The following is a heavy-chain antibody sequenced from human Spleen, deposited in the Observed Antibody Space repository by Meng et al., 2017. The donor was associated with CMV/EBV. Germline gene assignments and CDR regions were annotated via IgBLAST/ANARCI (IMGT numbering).Heavy chain of an antibody. V-gene: IGHV1-2*02. CDR3: TRRIPTVQFDL. CDR2: ISPNNGDT. Sequence: CRASGYSFTGYSIHWMRQAPGQGLEWMGWISPNNGDTNYAQKFQGRVTMTRDTSISTAYMELNRLTFDDTAMYYCTRRIPTVQFDLWGQGTLVTVSS. D-gene: IGHD2-21*02. J-gene: IGHJ4*02. CDR1: GYSFTGYS.